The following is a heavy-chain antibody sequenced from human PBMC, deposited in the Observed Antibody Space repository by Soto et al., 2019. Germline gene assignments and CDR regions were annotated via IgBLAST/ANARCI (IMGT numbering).Heavy chain of an antibody. J-gene: IGHJ4*02. CDR1: GFTFSSYA. Sequence: DVQLLESGGGLVQPEGSLRLSCAASGFTFSSYAMGWVRQGPGKGLEWVAVVSIGGSTHYADSGRGRFTNSRDNSKNTLSLQMNSLTADDTAVYFCAKRRGGGGHLDYWGQGGLVTVSS. CDR3: AKRRGGGGHLDY. CDR2: VSIGGST. V-gene: IGHV3-23*01. D-gene: IGHD2-15*01.